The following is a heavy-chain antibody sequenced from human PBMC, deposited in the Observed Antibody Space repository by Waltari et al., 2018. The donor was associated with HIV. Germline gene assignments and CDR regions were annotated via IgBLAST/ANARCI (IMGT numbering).Heavy chain of an antibody. CDR1: GFIFSYYR. CDR3: ARDQGVLGFDP. Sequence: EVRLVESGGGLVQPGGSLSLSCNASGFIFSYYRMNWVRQAPGKGLEWVSYISSSSSTIYYADSVTGRFTISRDNAKNSLYLQMNSLSAEDTAVYYCARDQGVLGFDPWGQGTLVTVSS. V-gene: IGHV3-48*04. D-gene: IGHD3-10*01. CDR2: ISSSSSTI. J-gene: IGHJ5*02.